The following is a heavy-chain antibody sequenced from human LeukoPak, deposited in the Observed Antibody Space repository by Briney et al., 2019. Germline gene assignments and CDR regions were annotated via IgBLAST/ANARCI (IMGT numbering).Heavy chain of an antibody. CDR2: IFGSGHHP. CDR3: GKTTVGYSSGQKPAWPVDY. J-gene: IGHJ4*02. D-gene: IGHD5-18*01. V-gene: IGHV3-23*01. CDR1: GFTFGSHP. Sequence: PGGSLRLSCEASGFTFGSHPMYWVRQAPGKGLEWVADIFGSGHHPHYADSVKGRFTISRDNSRNTVYLQINSLRAEDTAVYYCGKTTVGYSSGQKPAWPVDYWGQGTLVTVSS.